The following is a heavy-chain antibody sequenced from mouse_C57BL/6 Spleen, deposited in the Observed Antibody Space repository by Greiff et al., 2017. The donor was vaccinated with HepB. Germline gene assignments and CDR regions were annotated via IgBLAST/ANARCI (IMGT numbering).Heavy chain of an antibody. J-gene: IGHJ3*01. Sequence: EVQVVESGGDLVKPGGSLKLSCAASGFTFSSYGMSWVRQTPDKRLEWVATISSGGSYTYYPDSVKGRFTISRDNAKNTLYLQMSSLKSEDTAMYYCARRGDYGGFAYWGQGTLVTVSA. V-gene: IGHV5-6*01. CDR1: GFTFSSYG. D-gene: IGHD2-4*01. CDR3: ARRGDYGGFAY. CDR2: ISSGGSYT.